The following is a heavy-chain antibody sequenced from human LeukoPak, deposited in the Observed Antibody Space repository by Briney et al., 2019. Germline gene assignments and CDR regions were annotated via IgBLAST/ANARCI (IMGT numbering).Heavy chain of an antibody. CDR2: IYTSGST. V-gene: IGHV4-4*07. CDR3: ASGYGDTHYYYYGMDV. J-gene: IGHJ6*02. D-gene: IGHD4-17*01. Sequence: SETLSLTCTVSGGSISSCYWSWIRQPAGKGLEWIGRIYTSGSTNYNPSLKSRVTMSVDTSKNQFSLKLSSVTAADTAVYYCASGYGDTHYYYYGMDVWGQGTTVTISS. CDR1: GGSISSCY.